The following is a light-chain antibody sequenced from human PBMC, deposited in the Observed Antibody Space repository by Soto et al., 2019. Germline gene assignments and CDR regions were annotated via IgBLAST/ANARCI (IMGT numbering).Light chain of an antibody. Sequence: IVMTQSPATLSVSPWERATLSCRASQSVSSNLAWYQQKPGQAPRLLIYGASSRATGIPDRFSGSGSGTDFTLTISRLEPEDFAVYFCQQYGDSITFGGGTKVDIK. CDR2: GAS. J-gene: IGKJ4*01. V-gene: IGKV3-20*01. CDR3: QQYGDSIT. CDR1: QSVSSN.